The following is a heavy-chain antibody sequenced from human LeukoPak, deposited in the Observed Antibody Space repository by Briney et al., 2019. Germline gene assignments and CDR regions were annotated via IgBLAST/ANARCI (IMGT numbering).Heavy chain of an antibody. CDR2: MYYSGST. Sequence: NPSEILSLTCSVSGGSISNSNFYWGWVRQPPGKGLEWIGSMYYSGSTFYNPSLKSRVTVSVDTSKNQFSLRLTSVTAADTAVYFCARFTPDSGHPRFVDFWGQGTLVTVSS. D-gene: IGHD1-26*01. CDR1: GGSISNSNFY. V-gene: IGHV4-39*01. CDR3: ARFTPDSGHPRFVDF. J-gene: IGHJ4*02.